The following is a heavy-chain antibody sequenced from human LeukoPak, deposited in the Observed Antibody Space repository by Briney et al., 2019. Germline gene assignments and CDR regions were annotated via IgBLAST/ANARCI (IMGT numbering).Heavy chain of an antibody. D-gene: IGHD6-19*01. CDR1: GGSFSGYY. CDR2: IYHSGST. J-gene: IGHJ4*02. CDR3: ARDDSSGWYRYFDY. V-gene: IGHV4-34*01. Sequence: SETLSLTCAVYGGSFSGYYWSWIRQPPGKGLEWIGEIYHSGSTNYNPSLKSRVTISVDKSKNQFSLNLSSVTAADTAVYYCARDDSSGWYRYFDYWGQGTLVTVSS.